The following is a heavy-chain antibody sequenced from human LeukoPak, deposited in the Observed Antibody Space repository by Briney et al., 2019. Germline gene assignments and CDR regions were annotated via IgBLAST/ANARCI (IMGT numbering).Heavy chain of an antibody. V-gene: IGHV4-59*05. CDR3: ARHDGDFWRIDY. CDR1: GGSISSYY. Sequence: SETLSLTCTVSGGSISSYYWSWIRQPPGKGLEWIGSIYYSGSTYYNPSLKSRVTISVDTSKNQFSLKLSSVTAADTAVYYCARHDGDFWRIDYWGQGTLVTVSS. D-gene: IGHD3-3*01. J-gene: IGHJ4*02. CDR2: IYYSGST.